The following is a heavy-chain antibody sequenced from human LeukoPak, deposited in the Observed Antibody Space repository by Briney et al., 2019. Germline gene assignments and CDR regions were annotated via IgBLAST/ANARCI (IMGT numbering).Heavy chain of an antibody. V-gene: IGHV3-21*01. CDR3: AAWSGYDYDFDY. D-gene: IGHD5-12*01. CDR2: ISSSSSYI. Sequence: GGSLRLSRAASGFTFSSYSMNWVRQDPGKGLEWVSSISSSSSYIYYADSVKGRFTISRDNAKNSLYLQMNSLRAEDTAVYYCAAWSGYDYDFDYWGQGTLVTVSS. CDR1: GFTFSSYS. J-gene: IGHJ4*02.